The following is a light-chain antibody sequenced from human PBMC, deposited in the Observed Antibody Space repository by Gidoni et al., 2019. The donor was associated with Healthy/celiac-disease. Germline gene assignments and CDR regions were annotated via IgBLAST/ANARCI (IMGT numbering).Light chain of an antibody. CDR2: RNN. Sequence: QSVLTQPPSASGTPGQGVTISCSGSSSNIGSNTVNWYQQLPGTAPKLLIYRNNQRPSGVPDRFSGSKSGTSASLAISGLQSEDEADYYCAAWDDSLNCWVFGGGTKLTVL. V-gene: IGLV1-44*01. J-gene: IGLJ3*02. CDR3: AAWDDSLNCWV. CDR1: SSNIGSNT.